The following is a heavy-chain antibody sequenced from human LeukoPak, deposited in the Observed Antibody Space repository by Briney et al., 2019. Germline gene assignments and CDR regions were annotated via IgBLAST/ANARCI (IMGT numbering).Heavy chain of an antibody. CDR2: INPSGGST. CDR3: TRLVTETGSFFDY. Sequence: ASVKVSCKASGYTFTNYYMHWVRQAPGQGLEWMGIINPSGGSTNYAQKFQGRVTMTRDTSTSTVYMELSSLRCEDTAVYYCTRLVTETGSFFDYWAREPWSPSPQ. V-gene: IGHV1-46*01. CDR1: GYTFTNYY. D-gene: IGHD1-26*01. J-gene: IGHJ4*02.